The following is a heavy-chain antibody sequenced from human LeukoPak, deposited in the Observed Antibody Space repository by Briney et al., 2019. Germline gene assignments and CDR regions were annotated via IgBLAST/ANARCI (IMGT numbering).Heavy chain of an antibody. CDR1: GGSISSYY. CDR2: INHSGGT. Sequence: SETLSLTCTVSGGSISSYYWSWIRQPPGKGLEWIGEINHSGGTNYNPSLKSRVTISVDTSKNQFSLKLSSVTAADTAVYYCARGQPYGSGSYFDYWGQGTLVTVSS. J-gene: IGHJ4*02. V-gene: IGHV4-34*01. CDR3: ARGQPYGSGSYFDY. D-gene: IGHD3-10*01.